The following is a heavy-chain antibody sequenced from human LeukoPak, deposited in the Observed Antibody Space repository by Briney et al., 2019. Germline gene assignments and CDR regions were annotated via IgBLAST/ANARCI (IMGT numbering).Heavy chain of an antibody. CDR1: GGPISSGSYY. V-gene: IGHV4-61*02. CDR3: ARDAFGPFDY. J-gene: IGHJ4*02. Sequence: SQTLSLTCTVSGGPISSGSYYWSWIRQPAGKGLEWFGRIYTSGSNNYNPPLKRRVTISVHTPKNQFSPTPNSVTAADTAVYYCARDAFGPFDYWGQGTLVTVSS. CDR2: IYTSGSN. D-gene: IGHD3-16*01.